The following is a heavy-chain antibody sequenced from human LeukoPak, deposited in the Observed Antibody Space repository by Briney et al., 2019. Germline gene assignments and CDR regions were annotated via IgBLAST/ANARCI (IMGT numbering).Heavy chain of an antibody. Sequence: PSETLSLTCTVSGGSISSSSYYWGWIRQPPGKGLEWIGSIYYSGSTYYNPSLKSRVTISVDTSKNQFSLKLSSVTAADTAVYYCARLTAYYDFWSGQTPFYYYYYMDVWGKGTTVTVSS. J-gene: IGHJ6*03. CDR3: ARLTAYYDFWSGQTPFYYYYYMDV. D-gene: IGHD3-3*01. V-gene: IGHV4-39*01. CDR2: IYYSGST. CDR1: GGSISSSSYY.